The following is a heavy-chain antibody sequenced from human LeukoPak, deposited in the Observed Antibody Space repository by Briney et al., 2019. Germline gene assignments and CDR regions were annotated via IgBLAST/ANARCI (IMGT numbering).Heavy chain of an antibody. Sequence: PSETLSLTCTVSGGSISSYYWSWIRQPPGKGLEWIGYIYYSGSTNYNPSLKSRVTISVDTSKNQFSLKLSSVTAADTAVYYCARDRGYDTFDYWGQGTLVTVSS. CDR1: GGSISSYY. V-gene: IGHV4-59*01. CDR3: ARDRGYDTFDY. CDR2: IYYSGST. J-gene: IGHJ4*02. D-gene: IGHD5-12*01.